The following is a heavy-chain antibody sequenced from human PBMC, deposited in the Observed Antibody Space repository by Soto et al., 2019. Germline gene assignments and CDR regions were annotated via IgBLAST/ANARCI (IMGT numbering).Heavy chain of an antibody. CDR2: ISGSGGST. J-gene: IGHJ6*02. D-gene: IGHD3-9*01. CDR3: AKDPRLVPTPHYYYGMDV. CDR1: GFTFSSYA. Sequence: GGSLRLSCAASGFTFSSYAMSWVRQAPGKGLEWVSAISGSGGSTYYADSVKGRFTISRDNSKNTLYLQMNSLRAEDTAVYYCAKDPRLVPTPHYYYGMDVWGQGTTVTVSS. V-gene: IGHV3-23*01.